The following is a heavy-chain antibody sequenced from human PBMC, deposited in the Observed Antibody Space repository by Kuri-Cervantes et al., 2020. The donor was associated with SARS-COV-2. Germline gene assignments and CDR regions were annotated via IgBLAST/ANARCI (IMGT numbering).Heavy chain of an antibody. CDR1: GFTFSSYG. D-gene: IGHD6-6*01. CDR2: IRYDGSNK. V-gene: IGHV3-30*02. Sequence: GESLKISCAASGFTFSSYGMHWVRQAPGKGLEWVAFIRYDGSNKYYADSVKGRFTISRDNAKNSLYLQMNSLRAEDTAVYYCASLYSSSSDPGDYWGQGTLVTVSS. J-gene: IGHJ4*02. CDR3: ASLYSSSSDPGDY.